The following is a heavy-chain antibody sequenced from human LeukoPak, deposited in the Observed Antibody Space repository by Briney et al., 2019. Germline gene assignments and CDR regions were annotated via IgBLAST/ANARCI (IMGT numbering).Heavy chain of an antibody. Sequence: SETLSLTCAVYGGSFSGYYWSWIRQPPGKGLEWIGEINHSGSTNYNPSLKSRVTISVDTSKNQFSLKLSSVTAADTAVYYCARGRGATTGPWFDPWGQGTLVTVSS. V-gene: IGHV4-34*01. CDR2: INHSGST. D-gene: IGHD1-1*01. CDR1: GGSFSGYY. J-gene: IGHJ5*02. CDR3: ARGRGATTGPWFDP.